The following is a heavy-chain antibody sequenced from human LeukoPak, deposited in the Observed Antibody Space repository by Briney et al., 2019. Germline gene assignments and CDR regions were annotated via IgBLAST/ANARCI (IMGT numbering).Heavy chain of an antibody. V-gene: IGHV3-23*01. CDR1: GFTFSSYA. Sequence: GGSLRLSCEASGFTFSSYAMSWVRQAPGKGLAWVSVISSSADSTYYADSVKGRFTISRDNSKNTLYLQMNNLRAEDTAVYCCAKPLEKYTYGGNLYNWGQGLLVTVSS. CDR3: AKPLEKYTYGGNLYN. J-gene: IGHJ4*02. CDR2: ISSSADST. D-gene: IGHD4-23*01.